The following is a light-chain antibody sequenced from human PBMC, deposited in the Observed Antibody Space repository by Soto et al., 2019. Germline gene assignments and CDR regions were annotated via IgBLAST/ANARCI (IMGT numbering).Light chain of an antibody. CDR1: SSDVGGYNY. V-gene: IGLV2-14*01. CDR3: SSYTSSSTLV. CDR2: DVS. J-gene: IGLJ1*01. Sequence: QSALTQPASVSGSPGQSITISCTGTSSDVGGYNYVSWYQQHPGKAPKLMIYDVSNRPSGVSNRFSGSKSGNTVSLTISGLQAEDEADYYCSSYTSSSTLVFGTGTKHPVL.